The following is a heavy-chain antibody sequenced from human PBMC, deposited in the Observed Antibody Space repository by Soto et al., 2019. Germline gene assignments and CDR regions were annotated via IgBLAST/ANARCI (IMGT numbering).Heavy chain of an antibody. Sequence: SETLSVTCTVSGGSISSGDYHWSWIRQPPGKGLEWIGYIYYSGSTYYNPSLKSRVTISVDTSKNQFSLKLSSVTAADTAVYYCASARYFDWFIDYYYGMDVWGQGTTVTVS. V-gene: IGHV4-30-4*01. D-gene: IGHD3-9*01. CDR3: ASARYFDWFIDYYYGMDV. CDR2: IYYSGST. J-gene: IGHJ6*02. CDR1: GGSISSGDYH.